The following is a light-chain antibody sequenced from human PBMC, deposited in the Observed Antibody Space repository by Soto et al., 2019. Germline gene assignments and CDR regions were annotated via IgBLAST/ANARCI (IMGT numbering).Light chain of an antibody. CDR3: QQSYSTPRT. Sequence: DTQMTQSPSSLAASVGDRVTVTCRASQSISSYLNWYQQKPGKAPKLLIYAASSLQSGVPSRFSGSGSGTDFTLTISSLQPEDFATYYCQQSYSTPRTLGQGTKVDIK. V-gene: IGKV1-39*01. CDR1: QSISSY. CDR2: AAS. J-gene: IGKJ1*01.